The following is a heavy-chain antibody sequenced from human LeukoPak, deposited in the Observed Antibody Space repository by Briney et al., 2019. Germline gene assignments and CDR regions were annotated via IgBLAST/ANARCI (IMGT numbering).Heavy chain of an antibody. V-gene: IGHV1-18*01. D-gene: IGHD3-22*01. CDR3: ASGGGSGYSLDV. CDR1: GYTFTSYG. J-gene: IGHJ6*04. CDR2: ISAYNGNT. Sequence: ASVKVSCKASGYTFTSYGISWVRQAPGQGLEWMGWISAYNGNTNYAQKFQGRVTITRNTSISTAYMELSSLRSEDTAVYYCASGGGSGYSLDVWGKGTTVTVSS.